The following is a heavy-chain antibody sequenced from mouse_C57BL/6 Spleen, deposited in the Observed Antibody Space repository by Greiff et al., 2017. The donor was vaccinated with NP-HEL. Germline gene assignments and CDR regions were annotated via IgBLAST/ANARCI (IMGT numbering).Heavy chain of an antibody. D-gene: IGHD1-1*01. J-gene: IGHJ1*03. CDR3: ARGDITTVVAFYWYFDV. CDR2: IDPANGNT. Sequence: VQLKQSVAELVRPGASVKLSCTASGFNIKNTYMHWVKQRPEQGLEWIGRIDPANGNTKYAPKFQGKATITADTSSNTAYLQLSSLTSEDTAIYYCARGDITTVVAFYWYFDVWGTGTTVTVSS. CDR1: GFNIKNTY. V-gene: IGHV14-3*01.